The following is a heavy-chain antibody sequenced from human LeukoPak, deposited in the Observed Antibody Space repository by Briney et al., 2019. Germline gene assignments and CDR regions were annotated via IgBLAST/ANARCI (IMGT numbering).Heavy chain of an antibody. CDR1: GFTFDDYG. CDR3: AKDISPGTLVGATTFDY. Sequence: PGGSLRLSCAASGFTFDDYGMSWVRQAPGKGLEWVSGINWNGGSTGYADSVKGRFTISRDNAKNSLYLQMNSLRAEDMALYYCAKDISPGTLVGATTFDYWGQGTLVTVSS. V-gene: IGHV3-20*04. J-gene: IGHJ4*02. CDR2: INWNGGST. D-gene: IGHD1-26*01.